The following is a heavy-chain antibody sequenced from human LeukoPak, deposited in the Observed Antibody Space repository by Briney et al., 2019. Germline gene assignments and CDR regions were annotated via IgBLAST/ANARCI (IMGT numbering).Heavy chain of an antibody. V-gene: IGHV3-23*01. Sequence: VSAISGSGGSTYYADSVKGRFTISRDNSKNTLYLQMNSLRAEDTAVYYCAKYSRYYDFIDYWGQGTLVTVSS. CDR2: ISGSGGST. D-gene: IGHD3-3*01. J-gene: IGHJ4*02. CDR3: AKYSRYYDFIDY.